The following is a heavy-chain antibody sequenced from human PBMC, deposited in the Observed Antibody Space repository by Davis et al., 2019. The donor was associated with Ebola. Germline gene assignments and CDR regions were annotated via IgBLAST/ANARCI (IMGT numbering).Heavy chain of an antibody. J-gene: IGHJ4*02. CDR3: ATDPMGSGWKPFDY. D-gene: IGHD6-19*01. CDR2: FDPEDCET. Sequence: ASVKVSCKVSGYTLTELSMHWVRQAPGKGLEWMGGFDPEDCETIYAQKFQGRVTMTEDTSTDTAYMELSSLRSEDTAVYYCATDPMGSGWKPFDYWGQGTLVTVSS. V-gene: IGHV1-24*01. CDR1: GYTLTELS.